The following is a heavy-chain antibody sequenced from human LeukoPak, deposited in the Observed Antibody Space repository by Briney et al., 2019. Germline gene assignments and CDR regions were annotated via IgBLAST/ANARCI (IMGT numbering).Heavy chain of an antibody. CDR2: SNPSGVGT. Sequence: ASVRVSCKASGYTFTSYGISWVRQAPGQGLEWMGVSNPSGVGTNYTQKFQGRVTMTRDTSTTTVYMELSSLRSEDTAVYYCAREESGGYFDYWGQGTLLAVSS. J-gene: IGHJ4*02. D-gene: IGHD2-8*02. CDR3: AREESGGYFDY. V-gene: IGHV1-46*01. CDR1: GYTFTSYG.